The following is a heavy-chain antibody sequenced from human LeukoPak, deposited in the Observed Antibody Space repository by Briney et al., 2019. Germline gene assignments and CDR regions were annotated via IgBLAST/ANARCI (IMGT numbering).Heavy chain of an antibody. V-gene: IGHV3-23*01. D-gene: IGHD6-13*01. J-gene: IGHJ4*02. CDR3: ASDSSSWYSGY. CDR2: ISGSGGST. CDR1: GFTFSSYA. Sequence: GSLRLSCAASGFTFSSYAMSRVRQAPGKGLEWVSAISGSGGSTYYADSVKGRFTISRDNSKNTLYLQMNSLRAEDTAVYYCASDSSSWYSGYWGQGTLVTVSS.